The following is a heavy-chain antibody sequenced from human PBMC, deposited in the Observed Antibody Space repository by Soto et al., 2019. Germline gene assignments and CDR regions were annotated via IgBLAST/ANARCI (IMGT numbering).Heavy chain of an antibody. Sequence: HPGGSLRLSCATSGFTFRYHGMSWVRQAPGKGLEWVSTINSNGVDTHYPDSVKGRFIISRDNSRNTLDLHMSSLRAEDTAFYYCVSWVSAHFDYWGQGTMVTVSS. J-gene: IGHJ4*02. CDR1: GFTFRYHG. D-gene: IGHD2-8*01. CDR2: INSNGVDT. V-gene: IGHV3-23*01. CDR3: VSWVSAHFDY.